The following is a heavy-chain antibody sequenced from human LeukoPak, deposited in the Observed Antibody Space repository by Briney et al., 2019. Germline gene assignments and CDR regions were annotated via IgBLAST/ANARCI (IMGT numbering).Heavy chain of an antibody. D-gene: IGHD3-22*01. V-gene: IGHV3-53*01. CDR2: IYSGGST. CDR3: ARESSGPIDY. Sequence: GGSLRLSWAASGFTVSSNYMSWVRQAPGKGLEWVSVIYSGGSTYYADSVKGRFTISRGNSKNTLYLQMNSLRAEDTAVYYCARESSGPIDYWGQGTLVTVSS. CDR1: GFTVSSNY. J-gene: IGHJ4*02.